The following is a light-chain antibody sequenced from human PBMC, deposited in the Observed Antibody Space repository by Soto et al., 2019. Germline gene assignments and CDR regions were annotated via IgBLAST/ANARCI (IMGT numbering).Light chain of an antibody. CDR1: NIGANS. V-gene: IGLV3-21*02. Sequence: SSELTQTPSVSVAPGQTARITCGGANIGANSVHWYQQKPGQAPILVVYDDSDRPSGIPERFSGSNSGNTAALTVTRVEGGDEDDYYCQVWHSSRGVFGGGTKLTVL. CDR2: DDS. J-gene: IGLJ2*01. CDR3: QVWHSSRGV.